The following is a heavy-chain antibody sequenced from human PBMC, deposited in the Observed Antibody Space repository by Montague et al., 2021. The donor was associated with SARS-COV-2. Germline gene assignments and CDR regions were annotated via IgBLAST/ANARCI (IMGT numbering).Heavy chain of an antibody. CDR2: IYYSGST. CDR1: GGSISSYC. J-gene: IGHJ4*02. V-gene: IGHV4-59*01. Sequence: SETLSLTCTVSGGSISSYCWSWIRQPPGKGLEWIGYIYYSGSTNYNPSLKRRVTISVDTSKNQFSLKLSSVTAADTAVYYCARVFPRWLQFDPYFDYWGQGTLVTVSS. D-gene: IGHD5-24*01. CDR3: ARVFPRWLQFDPYFDY.